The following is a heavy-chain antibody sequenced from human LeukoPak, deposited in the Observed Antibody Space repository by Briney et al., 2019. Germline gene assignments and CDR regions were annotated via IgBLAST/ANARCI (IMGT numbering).Heavy chain of an antibody. CDR1: GFVFSSYD. V-gene: IGHV3-21*01. CDR3: ARDPIRYSYGMDV. Sequence: GGSLRLSCAASGFVFSSYDMNWVRQAPGKGLEWVSCFKSSSYIYYADSVRGRFTISRDNAKNSLYLQMNSLRAEDTAVYYCARDPIRYSYGMDVWGQGTTVTVSS. CDR2: FKSSSYI. J-gene: IGHJ6*02.